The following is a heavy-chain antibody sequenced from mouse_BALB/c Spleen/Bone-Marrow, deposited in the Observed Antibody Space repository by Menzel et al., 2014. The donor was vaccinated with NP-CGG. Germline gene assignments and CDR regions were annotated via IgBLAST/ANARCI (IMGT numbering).Heavy chain of an antibody. Sequence: EVKLMESGGGLVQPGGSLRLSCATSGFTFTDYYMSWVRQPPGKALEWLVFIRNKANGYTTEYSASVKGRFTISRDNSQSILYLQVNTLRAEDSATYYCARDFTTASYWYFDVWGAGTTVTVSS. J-gene: IGHJ1*01. CDR2: IRNKANGYTT. CDR1: GFTFTDYY. D-gene: IGHD1-2*01. CDR3: ARDFTTASYWYFDV. V-gene: IGHV7-3*02.